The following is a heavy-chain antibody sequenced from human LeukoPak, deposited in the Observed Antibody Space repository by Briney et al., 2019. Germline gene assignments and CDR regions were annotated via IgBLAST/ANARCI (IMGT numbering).Heavy chain of an antibody. CDR1: GFTFSSYN. CDR2: ISSSSTYI. Sequence: GGSLRLSCTASGFTFSSYNMNWVRQAPGKGLEWVASISSSSTYIYSTDSVKGRFTISRDNAKNSLYLQMNSLRAEDTAVYYCATKKGVVAVAGTFDYWGQGTLVTVSS. D-gene: IGHD6-19*01. J-gene: IGHJ4*02. V-gene: IGHV3-21*01. CDR3: ATKKGVVAVAGTFDY.